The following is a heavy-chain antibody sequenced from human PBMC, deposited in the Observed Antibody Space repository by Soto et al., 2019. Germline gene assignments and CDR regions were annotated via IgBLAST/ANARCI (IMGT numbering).Heavy chain of an antibody. J-gene: IGHJ6*02. CDR2: TYYRSKWYN. V-gene: IGHV6-1*01. CDR1: GDSVSSNSAA. CDR3: ARFRYCTNGVCYNYYYYGMDV. Sequence: PSQTLSLTCAISGDSVSSNSAAWNWIRQSPSRGLEWLGRTYYRSKWYNDYAVSVKSRITINPDTSKNQFSLQLNSVTPEDTAVYYCARFRYCTNGVCYNYYYYGMDVWGQGTTVTVS. D-gene: IGHD2-8*01.